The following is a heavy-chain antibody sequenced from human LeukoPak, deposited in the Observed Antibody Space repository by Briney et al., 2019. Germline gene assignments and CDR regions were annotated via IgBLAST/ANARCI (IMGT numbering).Heavy chain of an antibody. V-gene: IGHV4-34*01. CDR1: GGSFSGYY. J-gene: IGHJ4*02. CDR3: ATIPHMYHEADY. D-gene: IGHD2-2*01. Sequence: SETLSLTCAVYGGSFSGYYWSWIRQPPGKGLEWIGEINHSGSTNYNPSLKSRVTISVDTSKNQFSLKLSSVTAADTAVYYCATIPHMYHEADYWGQGTLVTVSS. CDR2: INHSGST.